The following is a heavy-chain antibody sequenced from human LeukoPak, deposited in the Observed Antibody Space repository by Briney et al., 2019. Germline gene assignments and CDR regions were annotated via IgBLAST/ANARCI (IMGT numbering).Heavy chain of an antibody. CDR3: ARRLTQYDCFDP. CDR2: TYYRSTWYN. J-gene: IGHJ5*02. Sequence: SQTLSLTCAISEDSVSSNSVTWNWIRQSPSRGLEWLGRTYYRSTWYNDYAVSVRGRITVNPDTSKNQFSLHLNSATPEDTAVYYCARRLTQYDCFDPWGQGILVTVSS. V-gene: IGHV6-1*01. CDR1: EDSVSSNSVT. D-gene: IGHD2-2*01.